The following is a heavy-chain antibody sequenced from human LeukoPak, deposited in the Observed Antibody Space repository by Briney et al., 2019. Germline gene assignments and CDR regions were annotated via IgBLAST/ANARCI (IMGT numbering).Heavy chain of an antibody. CDR1: GGSISSGGYY. CDR3: ARVGTRYCSSTSCYGWFDP. CDR2: IYYSGST. V-gene: IGHV4-31*03. D-gene: IGHD2-2*01. Sequence: SETLSLTCTVSGGSISSGGYYWSWIRQHPGKGLEWIGYIYYSGSTYYNPSLKSRVTISVDTSKNQLSLKLSSVTAADTAVYYCARVGTRYCSSTSCYGWFDPWGQGTLVTVSS. J-gene: IGHJ5*02.